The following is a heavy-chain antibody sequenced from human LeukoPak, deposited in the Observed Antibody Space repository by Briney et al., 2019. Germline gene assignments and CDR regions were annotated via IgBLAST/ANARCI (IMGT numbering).Heavy chain of an antibody. D-gene: IGHD4-23*01. CDR2: INPNSGGT. CDR1: GYTFTGYY. J-gene: IGHJ6*03. V-gene: IGHV1-2*02. Sequence: ASVKVSCKASGYTFTGYYMHWVRQAPGQGLEWMGWINPNSGGTNYAQKFQGRVTMTRDTSTSTVYMELSSLRSEDTAVYYCARVGKSSRYYYYYYYMDVWGKGTTVTVSS. CDR3: ARVGKSSRYYYYYYYMDV.